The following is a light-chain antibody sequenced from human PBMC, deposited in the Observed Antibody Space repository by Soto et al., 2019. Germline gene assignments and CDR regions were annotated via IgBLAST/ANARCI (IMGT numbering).Light chain of an antibody. V-gene: IGKV1-17*01. J-gene: IGKJ1*01. Sequence: MTQSPLSLPVTPGEPASISCRSSQSISNHLNWYQQKPGKAPKLLIYKASTLKSGVPSRFSGSGSGTEFSLTISSLQPEDFATYYCLQHNSYPRTFGQGTKVDIK. CDR3: LQHNSYPRT. CDR2: KAS. CDR1: QSISNH.